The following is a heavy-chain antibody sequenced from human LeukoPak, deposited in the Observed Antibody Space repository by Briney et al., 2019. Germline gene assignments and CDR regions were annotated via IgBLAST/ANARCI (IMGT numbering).Heavy chain of an antibody. CDR1: GASISSDY. CDR3: ARHFRYCGGDCPYYYMDV. V-gene: IGHV4-4*09. J-gene: IGHJ6*03. CDR2: IYSSETT. D-gene: IGHD2-21*02. Sequence: SETLSLTCSVSGASISSDYWSWLRQPPGKGLEWIGNIYSSETTKYNPSLRSRATISGDTSKNQFSLKLSSVTAADTAVYYCARHFRYCGGDCPYYYMDVWGKGTTVTVSS.